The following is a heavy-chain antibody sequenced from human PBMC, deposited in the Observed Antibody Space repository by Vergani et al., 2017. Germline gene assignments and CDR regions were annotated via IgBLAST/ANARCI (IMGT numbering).Heavy chain of an antibody. CDR3: ARVGSKGQRLVLRYAFDI. CDR1: GFTFSSYE. CDR2: ISSSGSTI. Sequence: EVQLVESGGDLVQPGGSLSLSCAASGFTFSSYEMNWVRQAPGKGLEWVSYISSSGSTIYYADSVKGRFTISRDNAKNALYLQMNSLRSEDTAVYYCARVGSKGQRLVLRYAFDIWGQGTMVTVSS. V-gene: IGHV3-48*03. J-gene: IGHJ3*02. D-gene: IGHD6-19*01.